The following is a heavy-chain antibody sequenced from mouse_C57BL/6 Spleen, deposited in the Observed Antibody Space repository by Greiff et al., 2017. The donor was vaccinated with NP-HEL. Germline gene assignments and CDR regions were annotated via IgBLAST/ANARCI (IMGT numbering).Heavy chain of an antibody. CDR2: IDPEDGET. CDR1: GFNIKDYY. Sequence: VQLKQSGAELVKPGASVKLSCTASGFNIKDYYMHWVKQRPEQGLEWIGRIDPEDGETKYAPKFQGKATLTADTSSNTAYPQLSSLTSEDTAVYYSARVSSYSNFDYYAMDYWGQGTSVTVSS. V-gene: IGHV14-2*01. D-gene: IGHD2-5*01. J-gene: IGHJ4*01. CDR3: ARVSSYSNFDYYAMDY.